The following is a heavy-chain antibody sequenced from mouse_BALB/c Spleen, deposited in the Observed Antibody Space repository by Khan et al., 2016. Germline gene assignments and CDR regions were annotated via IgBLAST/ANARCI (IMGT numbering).Heavy chain of an antibody. CDR2: IDPANGNT. D-gene: IGHD2-1*01. V-gene: IGHV14-3*02. Sequence: VQLKQSGADLVKPGASVKLSCTASGFNIKDTYIHWVKQRPEQALEWIGRIDPANGNTEYDPKFQGKATITADISSNTAYLQLSRLTAEDTAVYYWARIYDGGAYWGQGTLVTVSA. J-gene: IGHJ3*01. CDR1: GFNIKDTY. CDR3: ARIYDGGAY.